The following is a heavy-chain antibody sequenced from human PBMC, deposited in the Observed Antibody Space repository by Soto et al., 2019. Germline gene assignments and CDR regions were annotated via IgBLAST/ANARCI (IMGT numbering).Heavy chain of an antibody. CDR1: GYTFTSYD. D-gene: IGHD6-19*01. J-gene: IGHJ4*02. Sequence: QVQLVQSGAEVKKPGASVKVSCKASGYTFTSYDINWVRQATGQGLEWMGWMNPNSGNTVYAQKFQGRGTMTRNTSGRTAYKGVGSLRTEGTAVYYWARERSSGWYVDYWGQGTLVTVSS. CDR3: ARERSSGWYVDY. V-gene: IGHV1-8*01. CDR2: MNPNSGNT.